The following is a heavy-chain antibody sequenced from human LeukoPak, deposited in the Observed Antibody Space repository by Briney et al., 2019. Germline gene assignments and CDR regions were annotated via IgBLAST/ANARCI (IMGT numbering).Heavy chain of an antibody. Sequence: SQTLSLTCAISGDSVSSNSVTWNWIRQSPSRGLEWLGRTYYRSKWYYDYAVAVKSRISINPDTSKNQFSLQLSSVTPEDTAVYYCARDPVGGSTIFDYWGQGTLVTVSS. CDR2: TYYRSKWYY. J-gene: IGHJ4*02. CDR1: GDSVSSNSVT. CDR3: ARDPVGGSTIFDY. V-gene: IGHV6-1*01. D-gene: IGHD1-26*01.